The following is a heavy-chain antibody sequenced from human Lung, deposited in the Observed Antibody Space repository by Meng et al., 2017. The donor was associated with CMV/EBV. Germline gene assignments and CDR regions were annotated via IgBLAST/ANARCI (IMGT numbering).Heavy chain of an antibody. CDR1: GYSFTGYW. Sequence: KVSCKGSGYSFTGYWIGWVRQMPGKGLEWMGIIYPGDSDTRYSPSFQGQVTISADKSISTAYLQWSSLKASDTAMYYCARQIGNAAHDAFDIWGQGTMVTVSS. J-gene: IGHJ3*02. CDR3: ARQIGNAAHDAFDI. D-gene: IGHD2-15*01. CDR2: IYPGDSDT. V-gene: IGHV5-51*01.